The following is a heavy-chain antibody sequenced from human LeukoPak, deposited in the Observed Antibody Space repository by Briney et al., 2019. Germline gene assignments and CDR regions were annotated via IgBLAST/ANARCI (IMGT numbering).Heavy chain of an antibody. V-gene: IGHV4-34*01. J-gene: IGHJ4*02. CDR2: INHSGST. CDR3: ANIVNSNAWRW. D-gene: IGHD2-21*01. CDR1: GGSFSGYY. Sequence: KPSETLSLTCAVYGGSFSGYYWSWIRQPPGKGLEWIGEINHSGSTNYNPSLKSRVTISVDTSMNQFSLRLRSVTAADTAVYYCANIVNSNAWRWGGQGTLVTVSS.